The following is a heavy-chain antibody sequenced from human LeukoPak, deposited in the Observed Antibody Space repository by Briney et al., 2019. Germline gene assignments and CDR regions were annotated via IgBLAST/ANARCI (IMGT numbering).Heavy chain of an antibody. CDR2: VKQDGSEK. J-gene: IGHJ6*03. CDR1: GFTFSIYS. Sequence: GGSLRLSCAASGFTFSIYSMNWVCQAPGKGLEWVANVKQDGSEKYYVDSVKGRFTISRDNAKKSLYLQMNSLRADDTAVYYCARVDGTTNYFYYYYIDVWGKGTTVTVSS. D-gene: IGHD6-19*01. V-gene: IGHV3-7*01. CDR3: ARVDGTTNYFYYYYIDV.